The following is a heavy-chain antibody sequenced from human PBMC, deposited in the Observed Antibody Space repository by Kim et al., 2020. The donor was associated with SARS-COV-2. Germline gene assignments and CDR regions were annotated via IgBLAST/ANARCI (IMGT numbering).Heavy chain of an antibody. D-gene: IGHD1-1*01. J-gene: IGHJ4*02. CDR1: GGSFSGYY. V-gene: IGHV4-34*01. CDR3: ARGRFPSTGPSLS. Sequence: SETLSLTCAVYGGSFSGYYWSWIRQPPGKGLEWIGEINHSGSTNYNPSLKSRVTISVDTSKNQFSLKLSSVTAADTAVYYCARGRFPSTGPSLSWGQGTLVTVSS. CDR2: INHSGST.